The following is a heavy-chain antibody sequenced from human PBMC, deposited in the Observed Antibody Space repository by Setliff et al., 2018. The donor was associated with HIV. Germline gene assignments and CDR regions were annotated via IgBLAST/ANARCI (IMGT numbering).Heavy chain of an antibody. CDR2: IHYGGGT. Sequence: SETLSLTCSISGGSISNYYWVWIRQSPGKGLEWIGHIHYGGGTYYNPSLESRVSISRDTSKNQFSLNLRDVTAGDTALYYCARAVIRREDRRMWAKLWSAPNHMDVWGKGITVTVSS. CDR3: ARAVIRREDRRMWAKLWSAPNHMDV. V-gene: IGHV4-59*01. CDR1: GGSISNYY. D-gene: IGHD3-10*01. J-gene: IGHJ6*03.